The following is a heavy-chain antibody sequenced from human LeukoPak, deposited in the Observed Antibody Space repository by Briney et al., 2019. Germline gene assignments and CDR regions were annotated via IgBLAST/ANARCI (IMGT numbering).Heavy chain of an antibody. CDR3: ARDRYYASGGYWVTLDY. CDR2: IYYSGST. D-gene: IGHD3-10*01. J-gene: IGHJ4*02. Sequence: PSETLSLTCTVSGGSISSGDYYCSWIRQPPGKGLEWIGYIYYSGSTYYNPPLKSRVIISVDTSKNQFSLKLSSVTAADTAVYYCARDRYYASGGYWVTLDYWGQGTLVTVSS. CDR1: GGSISSGDYY. V-gene: IGHV4-30-4*01.